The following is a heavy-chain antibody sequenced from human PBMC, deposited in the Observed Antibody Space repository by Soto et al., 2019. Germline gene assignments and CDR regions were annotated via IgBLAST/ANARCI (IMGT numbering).Heavy chain of an antibody. CDR3: ARDKNPDYSSSSNWFDP. J-gene: IGHJ5*02. D-gene: IGHD6-13*01. Sequence: PGGSLRLSCAASGFTFSRYWMHWVRQAPGEGPMWVSRISSDGSNTIYADSVKGRFTIPRDNAKNSLYLQMNSLRDEDTAVYYCARDKNPDYSSSSNWFDPWGQGTLVTVSS. CDR1: GFTFSRYW. CDR2: ISSDGSNT. V-gene: IGHV3-74*01.